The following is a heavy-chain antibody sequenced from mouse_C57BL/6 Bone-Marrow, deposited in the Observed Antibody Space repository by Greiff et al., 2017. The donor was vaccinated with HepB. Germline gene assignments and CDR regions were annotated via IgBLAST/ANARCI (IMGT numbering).Heavy chain of an antibody. CDR2: IYPGSGNT. CDR1: GYTFTDYY. J-gene: IGHJ3*01. Sequence: QVQLQQSGAELVRPGASVKLSCKASGYTFTDYYINWVKQRPGQGLEWIARIYPGSGNTYYNEKFKGKATLTAEKSSSTAYMQLSSLTSEDSAVYFCAREFITTSFAYWGQGTLVTVSA. D-gene: IGHD1-1*01. V-gene: IGHV1-76*01. CDR3: AREFITTSFAY.